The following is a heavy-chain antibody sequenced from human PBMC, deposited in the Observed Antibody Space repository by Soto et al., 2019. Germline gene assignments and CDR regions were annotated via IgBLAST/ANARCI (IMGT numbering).Heavy chain of an antibody. V-gene: IGHV3-15*07. CDR1: GFTFSNAW. CDR2: IKSKTDGGTT. D-gene: IGHD1-26*01. Sequence: PGGSLRLSCAASGFTFSNAWMNWVRQAPGKGLEWVGRIKSKTDGGTTDYAAPVKGRFTISRDDSKNTLYLQMNSLKIEDTAVYYCIKLNIYSGSYWDFDFWGQGTLVTVSS. J-gene: IGHJ4*02. CDR3: IKLNIYSGSYWDFDF.